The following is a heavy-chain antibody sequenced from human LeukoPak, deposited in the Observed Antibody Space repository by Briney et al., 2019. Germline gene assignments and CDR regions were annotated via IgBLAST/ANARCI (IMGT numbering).Heavy chain of an antibody. CDR3: ATEWMGPLSPYYFDY. CDR2: IIPIFGTA. V-gene: IGHV1-69*13. D-gene: IGHD6-19*01. CDR1: GGTFSSYA. J-gene: IGHJ4*02. Sequence: SVKVSCKASGGTFSSYAISWVRQAPGQGLEWMGGIIPIFGTANYAQKFQGRVTITADESTSTAYMELSSLRSEDTAVYYRATEWMGPLSPYYFDYWGQGTLVTVSS.